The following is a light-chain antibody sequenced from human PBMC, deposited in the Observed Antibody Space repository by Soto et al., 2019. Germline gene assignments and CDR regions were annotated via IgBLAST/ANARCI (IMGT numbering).Light chain of an antibody. CDR2: WAS. Sequence: VVITHFAASLYIPLVLKSTINCKSTRRVLYSSNNKNYLAWYQQKPGQPPKLLIYWASTRESGVPDRFSGSGSGTDFTLTISSLPAEDVAVYYCQHYYTPPLTFGGGTKVDIK. CDR1: RRVLYSSNNKNY. V-gene: IGKV4-1*01. CDR3: QHYYTPPLT. J-gene: IGKJ4*01.